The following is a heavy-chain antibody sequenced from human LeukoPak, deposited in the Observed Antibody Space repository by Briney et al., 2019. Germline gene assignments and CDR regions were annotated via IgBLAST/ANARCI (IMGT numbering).Heavy chain of an antibody. CDR1: GYTFTSYY. D-gene: IGHD3-3*01. CDR2: INPSGGST. J-gene: IGHJ6*02. Sequence: GASVKVSCKASGYTFTSYYMHWVRQAPGQGLEWMGIINPSGGSTSYPQKFQGRVTMTRDTSTSTVYMELSSLRSEDTAVYYCARGGIFGVVTFYYYYGMDVWGQGTTVTVSS. CDR3: ARGGIFGVVTFYYYYGMDV. V-gene: IGHV1-46*01.